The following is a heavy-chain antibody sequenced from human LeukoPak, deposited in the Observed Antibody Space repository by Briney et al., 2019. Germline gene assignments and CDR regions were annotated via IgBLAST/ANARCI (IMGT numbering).Heavy chain of an antibody. V-gene: IGHV3-23*01. D-gene: IGHD6-13*01. Sequence: PGGSLRLSCAASGFTFSRYAMSWVRRAPGKGLEWVSAISGSGGSTYYADSVKGRFTISRDNSKNTLYLQMNSLRAEDTAVYYCAKGRGYSSSWYYFDYWGQGTLVTVSS. CDR2: ISGSGGST. CDR1: GFTFSRYA. CDR3: AKGRGYSSSWYYFDY. J-gene: IGHJ4*02.